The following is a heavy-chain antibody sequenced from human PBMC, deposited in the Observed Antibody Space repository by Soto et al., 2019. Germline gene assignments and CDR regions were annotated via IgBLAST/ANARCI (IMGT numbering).Heavy chain of an antibody. CDR2: ISRSGGST. Sequence: VQLLESGGGLVQPGGSLRLSCAASGVTFSTYAMSWVRQAPGKGLEWVSAISRSGGSTYYADSVKGRFTVSRDNPENMLYLQKNSLRAEDTAVYFCAKGSASTYYFDSWGQGTLVTVSS. CDR1: GVTFSTYA. D-gene: IGHD6-19*01. V-gene: IGHV3-23*01. J-gene: IGHJ4*02. CDR3: AKGSASTYYFDS.